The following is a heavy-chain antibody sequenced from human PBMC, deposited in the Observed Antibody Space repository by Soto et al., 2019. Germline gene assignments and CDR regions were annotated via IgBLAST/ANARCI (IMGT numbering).Heavy chain of an antibody. D-gene: IGHD4-17*01. CDR1: GDTFSSFA. Sequence: QVQLVQSGAEVKKPGSSVKVSCKASGDTFSSFAISWVRQAPGQGLEWMGGIIPIFRTPNYAQKFQGRVTITADEFTSRAYMELSSLRSEDTAVYYCARDKDRQPLGGNYDYAVAVWGQGTRVIVSS. CDR3: ARDKDRQPLGGNYDYAVAV. CDR2: IIPIFRTP. V-gene: IGHV1-69*12. J-gene: IGHJ6*02.